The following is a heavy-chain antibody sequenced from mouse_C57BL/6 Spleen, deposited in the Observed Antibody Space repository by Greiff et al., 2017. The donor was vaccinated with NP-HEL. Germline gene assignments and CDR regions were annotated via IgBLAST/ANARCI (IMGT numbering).Heavy chain of an antibody. D-gene: IGHD1-1*01. J-gene: IGHJ2*01. V-gene: IGHV1-76*01. CDR3: ARYGSSYGYAMDY. Sequence: QVQLQQSGAELVRPGASVKLSCKASGYTFTDYYINWVKQRPGQGLEWIARIYPGSGNTYYNEKFKGKATLTAEKSSSTAYMQLSSLTSEDSAVYFCARYGSSYGYAMDYWGQGTTLTVSS. CDR1: GYTFTDYY. CDR2: IYPGSGNT.